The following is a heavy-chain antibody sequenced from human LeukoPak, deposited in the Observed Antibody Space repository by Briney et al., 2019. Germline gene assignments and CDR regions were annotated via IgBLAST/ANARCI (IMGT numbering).Heavy chain of an antibody. CDR1: GFTVSNAY. CDR3: ARDTSYSD. J-gene: IGHJ4*02. CDR2: IYSGEST. V-gene: IGHV3-66*01. D-gene: IGHD2-21*01. Sequence: PGGSLRLSCAASGFTVSNAYMSWVRQAPGKGLECGSVIYSGESTYHADSVKGRFTISRDNSKNTLYLQMNSLRAEDTAVYYCARDTSYSDWGQGTLVTVSS.